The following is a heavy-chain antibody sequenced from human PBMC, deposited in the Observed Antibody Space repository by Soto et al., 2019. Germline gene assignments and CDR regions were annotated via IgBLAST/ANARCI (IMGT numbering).Heavy chain of an antibody. CDR2: TGSGTGPG. D-gene: IGHD2-15*01. V-gene: IGHV1-69*06. Sequence: QVQLVQSGTEVKKPGSSVKVSCKASGGSLSTNPISWVRQAPGQVLEWLGGTGSGTGPGNHAQKFQGRLTVTADKSTRTVYMELTNLSSEDTAVYYCARRDSGGFYRVFDSWGQGTLVTVSS. J-gene: IGHJ4*02. CDR3: ARRDSGGFYRVFDS. CDR1: GGSLSTNP.